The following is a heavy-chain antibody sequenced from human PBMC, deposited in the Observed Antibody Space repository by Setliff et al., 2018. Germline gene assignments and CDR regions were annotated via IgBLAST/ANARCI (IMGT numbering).Heavy chain of an antibody. D-gene: IGHD2-15*01. Sequence: SETLSLTCAVYGDSFSDYYWSWIRQPPGKGLEWIGSIYHSGSSYYNSSRRSRVTISVDTSKNQFSLILRSVTPADTAVYYCARGRMRGSCSCPRRTYDPFDIWGQGTPVTVSS. CDR1: GDSFSDYY. CDR3: ARGRMRGSCSCPRRTYDPFDI. CDR2: IYHSGSS. V-gene: IGHV4-34*01. J-gene: IGHJ3*02.